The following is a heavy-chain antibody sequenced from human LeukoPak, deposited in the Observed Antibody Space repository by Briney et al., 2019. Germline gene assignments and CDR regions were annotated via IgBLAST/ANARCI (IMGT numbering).Heavy chain of an antibody. CDR1: GGSISSSSYY. V-gene: IGHV4-39*01. J-gene: IGHJ5*02. CDR3: AITVEQPRKNWFDP. Sequence: PSETLSLTCTVSGGSISSSSYYWGWIRQPPGKGLEWIGSIYYSGNTYYNPSLKSRVTISVDTSKNQFSLKLSSVTAADTAVYYCAITVEQPRKNWFDPWGQATLVTVSS. CDR2: IYYSGNT. D-gene: IGHD1/OR15-1a*01.